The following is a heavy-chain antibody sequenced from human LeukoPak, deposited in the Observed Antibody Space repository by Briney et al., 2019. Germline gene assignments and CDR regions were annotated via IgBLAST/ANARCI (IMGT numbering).Heavy chain of an antibody. CDR1: GFTFDDYA. CDR3: AKGHSNGWYGEDWFDP. V-gene: IGHV3-9*03. CDR2: ISWNSGSI. J-gene: IGHJ5*02. Sequence: GGSLRLSCAASGFTFDDYAMHWVRQAPGKGLEWVSGISWNSGSIGYADSVKGRFTISRDNAKNSLYLQMNSLRAEDMALYYCAKGHSNGWYGEDWFDPWGQGTLVTVSS. D-gene: IGHD6-19*01.